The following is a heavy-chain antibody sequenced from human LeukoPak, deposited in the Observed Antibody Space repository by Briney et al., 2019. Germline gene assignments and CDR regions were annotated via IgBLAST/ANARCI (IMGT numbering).Heavy chain of an antibody. CDR1: GFTFSSYA. CDR2: ISGSGGST. Sequence: PGGSLRLSCAASGFTFSSYAMTWVRQAPGKGLEWVSAISGSGGSTYYADSVKGRFTISRDNSKNTLYLQMNSLRAEDTAVYYCARDRPTLTGYYPFDYWGQGTLVTVSS. D-gene: IGHD3-9*01. CDR3: ARDRPTLTGYYPFDY. V-gene: IGHV3-23*01. J-gene: IGHJ4*02.